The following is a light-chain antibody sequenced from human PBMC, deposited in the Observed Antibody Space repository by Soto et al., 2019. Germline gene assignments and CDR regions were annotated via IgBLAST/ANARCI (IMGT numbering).Light chain of an antibody. J-gene: IGLJ3*02. Sequence: QSVLTQPASVSGSPGQSITISCTGTTSDVGGYNYVTWYQQYTGKAPKLIIYEVAKRPPGVSNRFSGSKSGNTASLTVSGLQAEDEADYYCSSYAGSNTFLFGGGTKLTVL. V-gene: IGLV2-14*01. CDR3: SSYAGSNTFL. CDR1: TSDVGGYNY. CDR2: EVA.